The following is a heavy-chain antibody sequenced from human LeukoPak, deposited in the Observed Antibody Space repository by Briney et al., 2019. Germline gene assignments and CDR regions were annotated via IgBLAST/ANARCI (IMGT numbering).Heavy chain of an antibody. Sequence: SETLSLTRTVSGASVSSGGYYWSWIRQHPGKGLEWIGSIYYSGRTYYNPSLKSRVTTSIDTSKNQFSLKLSSVTAADTAVYYCARVGTPGYSGYDHWGQGTLVTVSS. D-gene: IGHD5-12*01. CDR3: ARVGTPGYSGYDH. J-gene: IGHJ4*02. CDR2: IYYSGRT. CDR1: GASVSSGGYY. V-gene: IGHV4-31*03.